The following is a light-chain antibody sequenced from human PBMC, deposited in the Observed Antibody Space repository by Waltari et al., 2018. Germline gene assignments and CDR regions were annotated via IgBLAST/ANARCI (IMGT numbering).Light chain of an antibody. CDR2: GAS. Sequence: EIVMTQSPATLSVYPGARATLSCRASQSVSSKLAWYQQKLGQAPRLLIYGASTRATGIPARFSGSGSGTECTRTNSSLQSEDFAFYYCQQYNNWALYTFGQGTKLEIK. CDR3: QQYNNWALYT. CDR1: QSVSSK. V-gene: IGKV3-15*01. J-gene: IGKJ2*01.